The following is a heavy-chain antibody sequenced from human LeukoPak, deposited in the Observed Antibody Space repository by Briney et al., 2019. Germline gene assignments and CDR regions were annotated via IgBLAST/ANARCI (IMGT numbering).Heavy chain of an antibody. CDR3: TRRYYHDSSGSYRNDY. CDR2: IRSKANNYAT. Sequence: GGSLRLSCAASGFTFSGSAMHWVRQASGKGLEWVGRIRSKANNYATVYGASVKGRFTISRDDSKNTAYLQMNSLKTEDTAVYYCTRRYYHDSSGSYRNDYWGQGTLVTVSS. CDR1: GFTFSGSA. V-gene: IGHV3-73*01. J-gene: IGHJ4*02. D-gene: IGHD3-22*01.